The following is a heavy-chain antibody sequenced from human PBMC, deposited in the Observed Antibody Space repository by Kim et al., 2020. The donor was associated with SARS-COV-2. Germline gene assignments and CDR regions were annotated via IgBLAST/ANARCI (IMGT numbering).Heavy chain of an antibody. J-gene: IGHJ4*02. Sequence: NTNSAQKLQDRVTMNTDTSTSTAYMELRSLRSDDTAVYYCARGGSSWWAYWGQGTLVTVSS. V-gene: IGHV1-18*01. D-gene: IGHD6-13*01. CDR3: ARGGSSWWAY. CDR2: NT.